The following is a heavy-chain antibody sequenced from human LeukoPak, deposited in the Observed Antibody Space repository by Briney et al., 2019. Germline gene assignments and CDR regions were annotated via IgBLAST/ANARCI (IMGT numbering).Heavy chain of an antibody. CDR1: GGSISSYY. CDR3: ARGYYDFWSGYVSGYYYYYYMDV. V-gene: IGHV4-59*01. D-gene: IGHD3-3*01. CDR2: IYYSGST. Sequence: PSETLSLTCTVSGGSISSYYWSWIRQPPGKGLEWIGYIYYSGSTNYNPSLKSRVTISVDTSKNQFSLKLSSVTAADTAVYYCARGYYDFWSGYVSGYYYYYYMDVWGKGTTVTVSS. J-gene: IGHJ6*03.